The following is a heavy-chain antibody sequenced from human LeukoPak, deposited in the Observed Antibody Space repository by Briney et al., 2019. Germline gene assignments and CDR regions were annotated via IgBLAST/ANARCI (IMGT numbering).Heavy chain of an antibody. Sequence: SVKVSCKASGGTFSSYAISWVRQAPGQGLEWMGGIIPIFGTANYAQKFRGRVTITADKSTRTAYMELSSLRSEDTAVYYCARAFWVRGVIIAHYFDYWGQGTLVTVSS. V-gene: IGHV1-69*06. CDR3: ARAFWVRGVIIAHYFDY. CDR1: GGTFSSYA. CDR2: IIPIFGTA. D-gene: IGHD3-10*01. J-gene: IGHJ4*02.